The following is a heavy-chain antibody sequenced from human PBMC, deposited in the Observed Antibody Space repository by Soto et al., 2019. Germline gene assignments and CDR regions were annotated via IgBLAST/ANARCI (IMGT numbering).Heavy chain of an antibody. D-gene: IGHD2-15*01. J-gene: IGHJ5*02. CDR1: GGSISSSSYY. CDR2: IYYSGST. Sequence: SETLSLTCTVSGGSISSSSYYWGWIRQPPGKGLEWIGSIYYSGSTYYNPSLKSRVTISVDTSKNQFSLKLSSVTAADTAVYYCARADPCSGGSCYSNTAWGQGTLVTVSS. V-gene: IGHV4-39*07. CDR3: ARADPCSGGSCYSNTA.